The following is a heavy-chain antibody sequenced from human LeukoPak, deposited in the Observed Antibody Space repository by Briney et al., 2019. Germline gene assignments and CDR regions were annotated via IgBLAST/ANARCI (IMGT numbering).Heavy chain of an antibody. D-gene: IGHD6-19*01. V-gene: IGHV3-21*04. CDR1: GFTFSSYS. Sequence: GGSLRLSCAASGFTFSSYSMNWVRQAPGKGLEWVSSISSSSSYIYYADSMKGRFTISRDNAKNSLYLQMNSLRAEDTAVYYCAKGQVAGPTNNRFDYWGQGTLVTVSS. CDR2: ISSSSSYI. CDR3: AKGQVAGPTNNRFDY. J-gene: IGHJ4*02.